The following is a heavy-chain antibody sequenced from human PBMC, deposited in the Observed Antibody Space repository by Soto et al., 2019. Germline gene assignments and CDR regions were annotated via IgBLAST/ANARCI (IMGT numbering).Heavy chain of an antibody. V-gene: IGHV3-30*18. Sequence: GGSLRLSCAASGFTFSSYGMHWVRQAPGNGLEWVAFISYDGSNKYYADSVKGRFTISRDNSKNTLYLQMNSLRAEDTAVYYCAKGGYSSGWIDYWGQGTLVTVSS. D-gene: IGHD6-19*01. J-gene: IGHJ4*02. CDR3: AKGGYSSGWIDY. CDR2: ISYDGSNK. CDR1: GFTFSSYG.